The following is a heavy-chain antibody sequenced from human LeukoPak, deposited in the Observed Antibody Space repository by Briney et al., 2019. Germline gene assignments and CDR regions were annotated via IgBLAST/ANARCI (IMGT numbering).Heavy chain of an antibody. V-gene: IGHV3-33*01. D-gene: IGHD6-19*01. CDR1: GFTFSSYG. CDR3: ARIAVAGTAYNWFGP. J-gene: IGHJ5*02. Sequence: GGSLRLSCAASGFTFSSYGMHWVRQAPGKGLEWVAVIWYDGSNKYYADSVKGRFTISRDNSKNTLYLQMNSLRAEDTAVYYCARIAVAGTAYNWFGPWGQGTLVTVSS. CDR2: IWYDGSNK.